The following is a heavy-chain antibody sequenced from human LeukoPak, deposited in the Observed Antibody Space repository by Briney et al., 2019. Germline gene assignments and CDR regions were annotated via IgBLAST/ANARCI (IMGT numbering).Heavy chain of an antibody. CDR3: ARHGYIQFWLY. CDR1: GASISRGTYY. Sequence: SETLSLTCTVSGASISRGTYYWGWIRPSPEKGLEWIGSIDSSGTTHYNSSLKSRIIISVDTSKNQVSLNLTSVTFADTAVYYCARHGYIQFWLYWGQGTQVIVSS. CDR2: IDSSGTT. J-gene: IGHJ4*02. V-gene: IGHV4-39*01. D-gene: IGHD5-18*01.